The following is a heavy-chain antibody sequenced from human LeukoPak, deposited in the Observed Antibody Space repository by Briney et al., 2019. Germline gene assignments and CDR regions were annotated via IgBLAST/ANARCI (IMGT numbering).Heavy chain of an antibody. V-gene: IGHV3-30*02. CDR1: GFTLSSYG. D-gene: IGHD6-19*01. CDR2: IRYDGSNK. J-gene: IGHJ4*02. CDR3: ARDMSSGWYSNFDY. Sequence: PGGSLRLSCAASGFTLSSYGMHWVRQAPGKGLEWVAFIRYDGSNKYYADSVKGRFTISRDNSKNTLYLQMNSLRAEDAAVYYCARDMSSGWYSNFDYWGQGTLVTVSS.